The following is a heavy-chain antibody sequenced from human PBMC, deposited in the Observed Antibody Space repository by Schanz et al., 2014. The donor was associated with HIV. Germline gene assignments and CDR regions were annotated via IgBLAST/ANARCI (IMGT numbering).Heavy chain of an antibody. CDR2: ISDDGSDK. Sequence: QVQLVESGGGVVQPGRSLRLSCAASGFTFSAYRMHWVRQAPGKGLEWVAFISDDGSDKYYADSVKGRFTISRDNSENTLFLQVNSLRAEDTAVYYCSTSGYYPPDLWGRGTLVTVSS. CDR3: STSGYYPPDL. J-gene: IGHJ2*01. D-gene: IGHD3-3*01. V-gene: IGHV3-30*03. CDR1: GFTFSAYR.